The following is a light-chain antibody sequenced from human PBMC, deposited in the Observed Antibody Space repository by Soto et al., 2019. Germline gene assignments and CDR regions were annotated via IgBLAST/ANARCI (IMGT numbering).Light chain of an antibody. CDR1: SSDVGAYKY. CDR2: EVS. V-gene: IGLV2-14*01. CDR3: SSYTRSSTYV. J-gene: IGLJ1*01. Sequence: QSALTQPASVSGSPGQSITVSCTGTSSDVGAYKYVSWYQQHPGKAPKLMIYEVSNRPSGVSNRFSGSKSGNTASLTISGLQAADEADYYCSSYTRSSTYVFGTGTKVTVL.